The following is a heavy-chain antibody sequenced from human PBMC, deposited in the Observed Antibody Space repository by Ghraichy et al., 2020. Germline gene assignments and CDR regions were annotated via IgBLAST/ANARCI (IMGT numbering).Heavy chain of an antibody. V-gene: IGHV4-61*01. CDR1: GVSVSGVSVTHDS. CDR3: PRRSPTKGDSFDI. D-gene: IGHD1-1*01. CDR2: ISYTGNT. J-gene: IGHJ3*02. Sequence: SQTLSLTCAVSGVSVSGVSVTHDSWSWVRQPPGKGLEWIGFISYTGNTRCNPSLKSRVTISVETSKNQFSLNLTSVTAADTAMYYCPRRSPTKGDSFDIWGQETVVTVSS.